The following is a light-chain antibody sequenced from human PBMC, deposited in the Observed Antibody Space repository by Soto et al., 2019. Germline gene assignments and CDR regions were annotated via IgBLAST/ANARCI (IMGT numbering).Light chain of an antibody. CDR3: KQYNDWPF. Sequence: EIVMTQSPATLSVSPGERATLSCRASQSVSSNLAWYQQKPGQAPRLLIYGASTRATGIPARFSGSGSGTEFTLTISSLQSEDFAVYYCKQYNDWPFFCGGTKVEIK. CDR2: GAS. CDR1: QSVSSN. V-gene: IGKV3-15*01. J-gene: IGKJ4*01.